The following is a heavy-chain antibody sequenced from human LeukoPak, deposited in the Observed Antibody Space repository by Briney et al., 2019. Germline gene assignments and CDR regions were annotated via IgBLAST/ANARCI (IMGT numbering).Heavy chain of an antibody. D-gene: IGHD2-21*01. CDR1: GGSISSYY. CDR3: ARVWRGYFDH. Sequence: SETLSLTCTVSGGSISSYYWGWMRQPPGKGLEWTASIYYTGSTYYNPSLESRLTISLDTSKNRLSLKVTSVTAADTAVYYCARVWRGYFDHWGQGTLVTVSS. V-gene: IGHV4-39*07. CDR2: IYYTGST. J-gene: IGHJ4*02.